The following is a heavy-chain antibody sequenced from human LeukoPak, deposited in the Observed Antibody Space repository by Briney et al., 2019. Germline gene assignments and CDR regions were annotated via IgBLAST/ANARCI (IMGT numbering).Heavy chain of an antibody. CDR2: IGTAGEI. J-gene: IGHJ2*01. CDR3: ARAAYSSTWYSRYFDL. D-gene: IGHD6-13*01. V-gene: IGHV3-13*01. Sequence: GGSLRLSCAASGFTFSSYSMNWVRQATGKGLEWVSGIGTAGEIYYPGSVKGRFTISRENAKNSLYLQMNSLRAGDTAVYYCARAAYSSTWYSRYFDLWGRGTLVTVSS. CDR1: GFTFSSYS.